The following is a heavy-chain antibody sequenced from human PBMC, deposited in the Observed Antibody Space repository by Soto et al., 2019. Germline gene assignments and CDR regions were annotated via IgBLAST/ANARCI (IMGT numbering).Heavy chain of an antibody. CDR3: ARLYYGYDYYYYYMDV. CDR2: IYYSGST. D-gene: IGHD3-10*01. V-gene: IGHV4-59*08. Sequence: PSETLSLTCTVSGGSISSYYWSWIRQPPGKGLEWIGYIYYSGSTNYNPSLKSRVTISVDTSKNQFSLKLSSVTAADTAVYYCARLYYGYDYYYYYMDVWGKGTTVTVSS. J-gene: IGHJ6*03. CDR1: GGSISSYY.